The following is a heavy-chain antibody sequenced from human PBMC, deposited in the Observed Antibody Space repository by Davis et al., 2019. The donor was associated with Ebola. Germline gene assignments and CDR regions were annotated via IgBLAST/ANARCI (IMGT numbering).Heavy chain of an antibody. CDR3: TALNGDYGVDV. Sequence: GGSLRLSCAASGFTFSGSAMHWVRQASGKGLEWVGRIRSKANSYATAYAALVKGRFTISRDDSKNTAYLQMDSLKPEDTAVYYCTALNGDYGVDVWGQGTTVTVSS. D-gene: IGHD7-27*01. V-gene: IGHV3-73*01. J-gene: IGHJ6*02. CDR2: IRSKANSYAT. CDR1: GFTFSGSA.